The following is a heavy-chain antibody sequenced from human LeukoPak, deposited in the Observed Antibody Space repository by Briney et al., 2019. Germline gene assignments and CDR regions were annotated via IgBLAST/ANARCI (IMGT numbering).Heavy chain of an antibody. Sequence: GGSLRLSCAASGFTFSSYAMSWVRQAPGKGLEWVSAISGSGGSTYYADSVKGRFTISRDNSKNTLYLQMNSLRAEDTAVYYCAKVRTDDYVWRGDAFDIWGQGTMVTVSS. J-gene: IGHJ3*02. CDR2: ISGSGGST. CDR3: AKVRTDDYVWRGDAFDI. CDR1: GFTFSSYA. D-gene: IGHD3-16*01. V-gene: IGHV3-23*01.